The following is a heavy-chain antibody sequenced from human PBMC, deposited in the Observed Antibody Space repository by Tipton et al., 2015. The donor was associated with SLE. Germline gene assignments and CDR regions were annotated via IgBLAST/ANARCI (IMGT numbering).Heavy chain of an antibody. CDR1: GFTFSSYE. V-gene: IGHV3-48*03. Sequence: SLRLSCAGSGFTFSSYEMNWVRQAPGKGLEWVSYISSSGSTIYYADSVKGRFTISRDNAKNPLYLQMNSLRAEDTAVYYCARGRPRAYYWGQGTLVTVSS. CDR3: ARGRPRAYY. CDR2: ISSSGSTI. J-gene: IGHJ4*02.